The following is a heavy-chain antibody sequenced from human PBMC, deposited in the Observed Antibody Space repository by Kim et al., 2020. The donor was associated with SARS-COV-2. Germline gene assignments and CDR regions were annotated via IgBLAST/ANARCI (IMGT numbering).Heavy chain of an antibody. CDR2: ISSSALTT. J-gene: IGHJ4*02. CDR3: ARDQYYYDSSGPPGDY. V-gene: IGHV3-48*02. CDR1: GFTFSRYT. D-gene: IGHD3-22*01. Sequence: GGSLRLSCAASGFTFSRYTMNWVRQAPGKGLEWVSYISSSALTTYYADSVKGRFSISRDNAKNTLYLQMNSLRDEDTAVYYCARDQYYYDSSGPPGDYWGQGTLVTVSS.